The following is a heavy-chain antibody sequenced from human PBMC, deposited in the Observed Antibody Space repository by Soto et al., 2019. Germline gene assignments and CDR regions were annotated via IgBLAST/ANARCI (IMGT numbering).Heavy chain of an antibody. CDR3: ARDFAGGLNEAFDF. CDR2: INAGNGHT. J-gene: IGHJ3*01. Sequence: QVQLVQSGAELKKPGASVKVSCKASGYTFTSYALHWVRQAPGQRLEWMGWINAGNGHTKYSREFRDRLTITMDTSACTAYMELRSLKSADTAVFYCARDFAGGLNEAFDFWGQGTMVTVSS. D-gene: IGHD5-12*01. CDR1: GYTFTSYA. V-gene: IGHV1-3*01.